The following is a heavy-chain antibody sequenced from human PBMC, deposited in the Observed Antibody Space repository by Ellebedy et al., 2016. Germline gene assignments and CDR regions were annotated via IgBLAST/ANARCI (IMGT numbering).Heavy chain of an antibody. CDR2: INSDGSST. D-gene: IGHD3-22*01. J-gene: IGHJ4*02. CDR1: GFTFSSYW. V-gene: IGHV3-74*01. CDR3: AREVVVTNAFDY. Sequence: GGSLRLXCAASGFTFSSYWMHWVRQAPGKGLVWVSRINSDGSSTSCADSVKGRFTISRDNAKNTLYLQMNSLRAEDTAVYYCAREVVVTNAFDYWGQGTLVTVSS.